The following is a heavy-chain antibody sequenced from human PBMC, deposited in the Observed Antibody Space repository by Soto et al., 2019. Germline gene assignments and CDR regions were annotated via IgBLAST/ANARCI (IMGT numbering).Heavy chain of an antibody. CDR1: GYIFSDYG. D-gene: IGHD4-17*01. CDR3: AKRTSVTTWGESDY. Sequence: QVQVMQSGAEVKKPGDSVKVSCKTSGYIFSDYGINWVRQAPGQGVEWMGWISGYSGNANLAQKFQGRVTMTTDKSTCTAYMELRRLRSDDTAVYYCAKRTSVTTWGESDYWGQGTLVTVSS. V-gene: IGHV1-18*04. CDR2: ISGYSGNA. J-gene: IGHJ4*02.